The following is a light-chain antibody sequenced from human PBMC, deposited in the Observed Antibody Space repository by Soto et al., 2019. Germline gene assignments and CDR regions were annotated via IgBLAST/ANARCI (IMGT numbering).Light chain of an antibody. CDR1: QIVSSTY. J-gene: IGKJ4*01. Sequence: EIVLTQSPGTLSLSPGERATLSCRASQIVSSTYLAWFQQKPGQAPRLLIYGASTRATGIPDRFSGSGSGTDFTLPISGLEPEDFAFYYCQQYDVTPPNTFGGGTKVEV. CDR3: QQYDVTPPNT. CDR2: GAS. V-gene: IGKV3-20*01.